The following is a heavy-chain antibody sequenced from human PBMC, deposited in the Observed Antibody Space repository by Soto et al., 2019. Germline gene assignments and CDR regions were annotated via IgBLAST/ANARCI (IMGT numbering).Heavy chain of an antibody. CDR1: GFTFSSYA. J-gene: IGHJ6*02. CDR2: ISGSGGST. CDR3: AKDNGAITIFGVVIGGHYYYYGMDV. D-gene: IGHD3-3*01. Sequence: GGSLRLSCAASGFTFSSYAMSWVRQAPGKGLEWVPAISGSGGSTYYADSVKGRFTISRDNSKNTLYLQMNSLRAEDTAVYYCAKDNGAITIFGVVIGGHYYYYGMDVWGQGTTVTVSS. V-gene: IGHV3-23*01.